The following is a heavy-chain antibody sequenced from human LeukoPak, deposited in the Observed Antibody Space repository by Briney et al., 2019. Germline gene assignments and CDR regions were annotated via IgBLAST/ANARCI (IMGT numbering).Heavy chain of an antibody. CDR1: GCTFNSYA. CDR3: ARGPVIFATIGYYYYMDV. J-gene: IGHJ6*03. CDR2: LIEISGAP. Sequence: SVKVSCKASGCTFNSYAISWVRQAPGQGLEWVGGLIEISGAPDYAQKFQGRVTITTDESTNTAYMELSSLRSEDTAVYFCARGPVIFATIGYYYYMDVWGKGTTVTVSS. V-gene: IGHV1-69*05. D-gene: IGHD3-3*01.